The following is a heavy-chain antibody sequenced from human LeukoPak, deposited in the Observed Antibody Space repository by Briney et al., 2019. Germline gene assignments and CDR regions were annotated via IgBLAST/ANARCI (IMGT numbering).Heavy chain of an antibody. D-gene: IGHD4-17*01. CDR2: ISSSSSYI. J-gene: IGHJ4*02. CDR1: GFTFSSYS. Sequence: GGSLRLSCAASGFTFSSYSMNWVRQAPGKGLEWVSSISSSSSYIYYADSVKGRFTISRDNAKNSLYLQMNNLRAEDTAVYYCARDSGLTTVTTYWDYWGQGTLVTVSS. V-gene: IGHV3-21*04. CDR3: ARDSGLTTVTTYWDY.